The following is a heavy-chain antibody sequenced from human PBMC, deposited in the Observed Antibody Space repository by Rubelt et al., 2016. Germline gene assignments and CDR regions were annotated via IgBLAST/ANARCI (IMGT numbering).Heavy chain of an antibody. V-gene: IGHV4-39*01. CDR3: ARLSGSGSEPIDC. Sequence: QLQMQESGPGLVKPSVTLSLTCIVSGGSISTSSYYWGWLRQPPGKGLEWIGRIYYTGNTFYRRSLMSRVTISLDTSKNQFPLSRYAVTAADTAVYYCARLSGSGSEPIDCWGQGTLVTVSS. CDR1: GGSISTSSYY. J-gene: IGHJ4*02. D-gene: IGHD5-12*01. CDR2: IYYTGNT.